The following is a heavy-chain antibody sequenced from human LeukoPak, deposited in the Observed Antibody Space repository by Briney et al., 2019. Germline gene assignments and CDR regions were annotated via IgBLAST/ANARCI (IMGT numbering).Heavy chain of an antibody. CDR3: ASGSYYYDSSGYNPYAFDI. D-gene: IGHD3-22*01. CDR1: GFTFSSCE. J-gene: IGHJ3*02. CDR2: ISISDTTI. V-gene: IGHV3-48*03. Sequence: PGGSLRLSCAASGFTFSSCEMNWVRQAPGKGLEWVSYISISDTTIYYADSVKGRFTISRDNAKNSLHLQMNSLRAEDTAVYYCASGSYYYDSSGYNPYAFDIWGQGTMVTVSS.